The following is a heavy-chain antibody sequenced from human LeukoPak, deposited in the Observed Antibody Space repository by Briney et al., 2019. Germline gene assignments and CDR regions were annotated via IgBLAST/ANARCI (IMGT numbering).Heavy chain of an antibody. V-gene: IGHV4-39*07. D-gene: IGHD2-15*01. J-gene: IGHJ5*02. Sequence: XXXXXGWIGGIFYSGGTNYNPSLKSRVTISVDTSKNQFSLKLSSVTAADTAVYYCARGSQNNWFDPWGQGTLVTVSS. CDR3: ARGSQNNWFDP. CDR2: IFYSGGT.